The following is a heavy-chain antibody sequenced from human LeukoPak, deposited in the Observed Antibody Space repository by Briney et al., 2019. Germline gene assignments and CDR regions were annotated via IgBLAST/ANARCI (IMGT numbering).Heavy chain of an antibody. D-gene: IGHD6-19*01. CDR3: AKEGSSGWLYYFDY. J-gene: IGHJ4*02. CDR1: GFIFSSYW. Sequence: GGSLRLSCAASGFIFSSYWMSWVRQAPGKGLEWVSNISGNGENQNYADPVKGRFTISRDNSKNTLYLQMNSLRAEDTAVYYCAKEGSSGWLYYFDYWGQGTLVTVSS. CDR2: ISGNGENQ. V-gene: IGHV3-23*01.